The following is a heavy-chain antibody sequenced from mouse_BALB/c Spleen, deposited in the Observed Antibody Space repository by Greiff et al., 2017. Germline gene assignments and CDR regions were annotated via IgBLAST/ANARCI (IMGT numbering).Heavy chain of an antibody. CDR2: ILPGSGST. J-gene: IGHJ4*01. V-gene: IGHV1-9*01. CDR3: ARGGYYGSTHYAMDY. Sequence: QVQLKQSGAELMKPGASVKISCKATGYTFSSYWIEWVKQRPGHGLEWIGEILPGSGSTNYNEKFKGKATFTADTSSNTAYMQLSSLTSEDSAVYYCARGGYYGSTHYAMDYWGQGTSVTVSS. D-gene: IGHD1-1*01. CDR1: GYTFSSYW.